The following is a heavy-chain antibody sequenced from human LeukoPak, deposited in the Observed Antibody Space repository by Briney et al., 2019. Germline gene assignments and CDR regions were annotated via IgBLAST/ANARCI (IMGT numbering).Heavy chain of an antibody. V-gene: IGHV1-18*01. CDR3: ARPQTYYYGSGSYPYYYGMDV. D-gene: IGHD3-10*01. Sequence: ASVKVSCKVSGYTLTELSMHWVRQAPGQGLEWMGWISAYNGNTNYAQKLQGRVTMTTDTSTSTAYMELRSLRSDDTAVYYCARPQTYYYGSGSYPYYYGMDVWGQGTTVTVSS. CDR2: ISAYNGNT. CDR1: GYTLTELS. J-gene: IGHJ6*02.